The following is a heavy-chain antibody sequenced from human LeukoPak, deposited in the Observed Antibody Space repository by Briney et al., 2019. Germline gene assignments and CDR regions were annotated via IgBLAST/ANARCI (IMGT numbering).Heavy chain of an antibody. CDR1: GGSISSYY. CDR3: ARLTYSYDTRFDY. J-gene: IGHJ4*02. CDR2: IYYSGST. Sequence: PSETLSLTCTVSGGSISSYYWSWIRQPPGKGLEWIGYIYYSGSTNYNPSLKSRVTISADTSKNQFSLKLSSVTAADTAVYYCARLTYSYDTRFDYWGQGTLVTVSS. D-gene: IGHD5-18*01. V-gene: IGHV4-59*08.